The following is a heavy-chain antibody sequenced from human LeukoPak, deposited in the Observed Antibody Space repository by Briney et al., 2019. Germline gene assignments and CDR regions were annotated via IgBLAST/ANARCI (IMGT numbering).Heavy chain of an antibody. CDR3: ARVRSSWYSDY. J-gene: IGHJ4*02. CDR1: GGSISSYY. CDR2: IYYSGST. D-gene: IGHD6-13*01. Sequence: SETLSLTCTVSGGSISSYYWSWVRQPPGKGLEWIGYIYYSGSTYYNPSLKSRVTISVDTSKNQFSLKLSSVTAADTAVYYCARVRSSWYSDYWGQGTLVTVSS. V-gene: IGHV4-59*12.